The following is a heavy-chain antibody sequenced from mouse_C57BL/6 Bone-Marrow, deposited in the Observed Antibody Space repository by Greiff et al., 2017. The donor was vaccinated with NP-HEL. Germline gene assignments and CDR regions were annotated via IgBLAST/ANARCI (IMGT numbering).Heavy chain of an antibody. V-gene: IGHV14-1*01. D-gene: IGHD1-1*01. CDR1: GFNIKDYY. CDR2: IDPEDGDT. J-gene: IGHJ2*01. CDR3: TTPDYGSSYC. Sequence: VQLQQSGAELVRPGASVKLSCTASGFNIKDYYMHWVKQRPEQGLEWIGRIDPEDGDTEYAPKFQGKATMTADTSSNTAYLQLSNLTSEDSAVYYCTTPDYGSSYCWGQGTTLTVSS.